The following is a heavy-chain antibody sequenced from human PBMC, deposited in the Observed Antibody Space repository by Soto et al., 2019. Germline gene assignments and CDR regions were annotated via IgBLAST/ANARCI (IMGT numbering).Heavy chain of an antibody. J-gene: IGHJ4*02. V-gene: IGHV3-30*18. D-gene: IGHD2-8*01. Sequence: GESLKISCAASGFTFSSYGMHWVRQAPGKGLEWVAVISYDGSNKYYADSVKGRFTISRDNSKNTLYLQMNSLRAEDTAVYYCAKDSKDCTNGVCYKGGAYFDYWGQGTLVTVSS. CDR1: GFTFSSYG. CDR2: ISYDGSNK. CDR3: AKDSKDCTNGVCYKGGAYFDY.